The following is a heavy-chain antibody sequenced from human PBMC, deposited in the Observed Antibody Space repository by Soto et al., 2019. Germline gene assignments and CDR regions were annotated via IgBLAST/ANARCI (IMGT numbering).Heavy chain of an antibody. D-gene: IGHD6-19*01. CDR1: GGTFSSYA. Sequence: QVQLVQSGAEVKKPGSSVKVSCKASGGTFSSYAISWVRQAPGQGLEWMGGIIPIFGTANYAQKFQGRVTITADESTSTAYVELSSLRSEDTAVYYCARGTYSSGWYLFDYWGQGTLVTVSS. CDR2: IIPIFGTA. CDR3: ARGTYSSGWYLFDY. V-gene: IGHV1-69*01. J-gene: IGHJ4*02.